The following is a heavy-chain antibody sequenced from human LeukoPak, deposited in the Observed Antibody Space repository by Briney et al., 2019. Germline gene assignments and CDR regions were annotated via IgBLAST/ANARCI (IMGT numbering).Heavy chain of an antibody. J-gene: IGHJ4*02. Sequence: GGSLRLSCAASGFTVSSNYMSWVRQAPGKGLEWVSVIYSGGSTYYADSVEGRFTISRDNSKNTLYLQMNSLRAEDTAVYYCARSSGYYSYFDYWGQGTLVTVSS. CDR2: IYSGGST. V-gene: IGHV3-66*01. CDR3: ARSSGYYSYFDY. D-gene: IGHD3-22*01. CDR1: GFTVSSNY.